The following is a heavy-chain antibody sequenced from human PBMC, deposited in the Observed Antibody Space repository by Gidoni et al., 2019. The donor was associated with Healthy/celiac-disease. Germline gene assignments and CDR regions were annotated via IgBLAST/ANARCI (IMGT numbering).Heavy chain of an antibody. CDR1: GLTFSNAC. CDR2: IKSKTDGGTT. J-gene: IGHJ4*02. D-gene: IGHD6-13*01. CDR3: TTVGYSSSWYVDY. V-gene: IGHV3-15*01. Sequence: EVQLVEYGGGLVKPGRPLRLSCAACGLTFSNACMSWVRQAPEKGLGWVGRIKSKTDGGTTDYAAPVKGRFTISRDDSKNTLYLQMNSLKTEDTAVYYCTTVGYSSSWYVDYWGQGTLVTVSS.